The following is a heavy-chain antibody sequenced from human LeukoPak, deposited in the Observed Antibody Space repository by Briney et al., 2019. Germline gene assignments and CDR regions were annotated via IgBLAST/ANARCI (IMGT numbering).Heavy chain of an antibody. CDR3: AKDRELWFGELSTHAFDI. D-gene: IGHD3-10*01. Sequence: GGSLRLSCAASGFTFDDYAMHWVRQAPGKGLEWVSGFSWNSNNIGYADSVKGRFTISRDNAKNSLYLQMNSLRAEDTALYYCAKDRELWFGELSTHAFDIWGQGTMVTVSS. J-gene: IGHJ3*02. CDR2: FSWNSNNI. CDR1: GFTFDDYA. V-gene: IGHV3-9*01.